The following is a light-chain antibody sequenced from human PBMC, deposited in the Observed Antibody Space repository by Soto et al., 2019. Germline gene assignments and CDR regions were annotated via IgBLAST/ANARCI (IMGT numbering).Light chain of an antibody. V-gene: IGKV3-20*01. CDR1: QSVSSD. Sequence: EIVMTHSPATLSVSPWERATLSFRASQSVSSDLAWYHQKPGQAPRLLIYGGSTRATGIPDRFSGSGSGADFTLTISRLEPEDFAVYYCQQYGLSPRTFGQGTKV. CDR3: QQYGLSPRT. CDR2: GGS. J-gene: IGKJ1*01.